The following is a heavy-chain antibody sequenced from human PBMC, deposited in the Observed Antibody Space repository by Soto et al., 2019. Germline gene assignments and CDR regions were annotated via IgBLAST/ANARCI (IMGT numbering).Heavy chain of an antibody. V-gene: IGHV1-69*02. CDR2: VVPVLGIS. CDR1: GYTFSSYS. Sequence: QVQLVQSGTEVKKPGSSVKVSCKASGYTFSSYSISWVRQAPGQGLEWMGRVVPVLGISNYAQRFQGRVTITADRSTSTASLELNSLTSEDTAVYFCARGAVDQPLLAVFWGQGTLVAVSS. CDR3: ARGAVDQPLLAVF. D-gene: IGHD1-26*01. J-gene: IGHJ4*02.